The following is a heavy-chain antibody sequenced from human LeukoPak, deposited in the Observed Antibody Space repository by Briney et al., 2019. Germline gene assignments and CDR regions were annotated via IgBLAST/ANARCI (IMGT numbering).Heavy chain of an antibody. CDR2: ISGSGGST. J-gene: IGHJ4*02. V-gene: IGHV3-23*01. Sequence: GGSLRLSCAASGFTFSSNAMSWVRQAPGKGPEWISVISGSGGSTYYADSVKGRFTISRDNSKNTLYLQMNSLRGEDMAVYYCTRGEGVSIALSSPDYWGQGTPVTVSA. CDR3: TRGEGVSIALSSPDY. D-gene: IGHD3-10*01. CDR1: GFTFSSNA.